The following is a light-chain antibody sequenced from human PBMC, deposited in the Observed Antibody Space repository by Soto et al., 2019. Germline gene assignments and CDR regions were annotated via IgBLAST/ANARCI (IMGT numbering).Light chain of an antibody. Sequence: IVLTQSPGPLSLSRGERATLTCRASQSVSSTYLAWYQQKPGQAPRLLIYGASSRATGIPDRFSGSGSGTDFTLTISRLEPEDLAVYYCHQYGNSYTFGQGTKVDIK. J-gene: IGKJ2*01. V-gene: IGKV3-20*01. CDR3: HQYGNSYT. CDR2: GAS. CDR1: QSVSSTY.